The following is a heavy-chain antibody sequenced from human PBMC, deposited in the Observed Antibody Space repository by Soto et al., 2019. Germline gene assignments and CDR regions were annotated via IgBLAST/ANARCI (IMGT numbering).Heavy chain of an antibody. Sequence: ASVKVSCKVSGYTLTELSMHWVRQAPGKGLEWMGGFDPEDGETIYAQKFQGRVTMTEDTSTDTAYMELSSLRSEDTAVYYCATDLLSTQRSLYVSGSPYWGQGTLVTVSS. J-gene: IGHJ4*02. D-gene: IGHD3-10*01. V-gene: IGHV1-24*01. CDR3: ATDLLSTQRSLYVSGSPY. CDR1: GYTLTELS. CDR2: FDPEDGET.